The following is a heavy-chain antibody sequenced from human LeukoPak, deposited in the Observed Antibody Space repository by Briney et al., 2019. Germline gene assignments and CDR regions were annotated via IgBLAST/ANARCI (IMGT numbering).Heavy chain of an antibody. J-gene: IGHJ4*02. D-gene: IGHD2-15*01. CDR3: ARRWAGTGCDDSNCYSPY. Sequence: PSETLSLTCTFPGGSISSGSYYWSWIRQPAGKGLEWIGRIYSSGRANYNPSLESRVTISVDTSKNQFSLNLSSVTAADTAVYYCARRWAGTGCDDSNCYSPYWGQGTLVTVSS. CDR1: GGSISSGSYY. V-gene: IGHV4-61*02. CDR2: IYSSGRA.